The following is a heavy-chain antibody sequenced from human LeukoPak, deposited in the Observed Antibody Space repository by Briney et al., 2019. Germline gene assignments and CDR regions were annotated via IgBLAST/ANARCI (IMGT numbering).Heavy chain of an antibody. Sequence: PGGSLRLSCAASGFTFSSYGMHWVRQAPGKGLEWVAVIWYDGSNKYYADSVKGRFTISRDNSKNTLYLQMNSLRAEDTAVYYCARDIAAAGPDYWGKGTLFTVSS. CDR2: IWYDGSNK. J-gene: IGHJ4*02. CDR3: ARDIAAAGPDY. CDR1: GFTFSSYG. V-gene: IGHV3-33*01. D-gene: IGHD6-13*01.